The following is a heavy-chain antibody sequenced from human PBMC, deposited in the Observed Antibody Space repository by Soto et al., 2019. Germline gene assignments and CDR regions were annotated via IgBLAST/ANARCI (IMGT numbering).Heavy chain of an antibody. D-gene: IGHD2-15*01. J-gene: IGHJ3*02. CDR2: IYPGDSDT. V-gene: IGHV5-51*01. CDR3: ARNGGRGMKDAFDI. CDR1: GYTFTSYW. Sequence: RGESLKISCKGSGYTFTSYWIGWVRQMPGNGLEWMGIIYPGDSDTKYSPTFEGQVTISVDKFISTAYLQWSSLKAPDTAMYYCARNGGRGMKDAFDIWGQGTMVTVSS.